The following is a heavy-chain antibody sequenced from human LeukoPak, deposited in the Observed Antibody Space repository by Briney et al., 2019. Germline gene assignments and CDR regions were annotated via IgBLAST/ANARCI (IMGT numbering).Heavy chain of an antibody. D-gene: IGHD2-8*02. Sequence: GESLKISFKASGSRFTSYWIGWVRPMPGKGLEWMGIIYPGDSDTRYSPSFQGQVTISADKSISTAYLQWSSLKASDTAIYYCARRVPHEYCPDYWGQGTLVTVSS. J-gene: IGHJ4*02. V-gene: IGHV5-51*01. CDR3: ARRVPHEYCPDY. CDR2: IYPGDSDT. CDR1: GSRFTSYW.